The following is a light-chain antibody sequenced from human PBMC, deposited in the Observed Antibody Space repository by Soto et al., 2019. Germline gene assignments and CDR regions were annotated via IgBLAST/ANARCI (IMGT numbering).Light chain of an antibody. J-gene: IGLJ3*02. CDR2: DVS. V-gene: IGLV2-11*01. Sequence: QSALTQPRSVSGSPGQSVTISCAGTSSDVGAYNWVSWYQQHPGKVPKLIIYDVSRRPSGVPDRFSGSKSGNTASLTISGLQADDEVDYYCCSYAGSYTLVFGGGTKVTVL. CDR3: CSYAGSYTLV. CDR1: SSDVGAYNW.